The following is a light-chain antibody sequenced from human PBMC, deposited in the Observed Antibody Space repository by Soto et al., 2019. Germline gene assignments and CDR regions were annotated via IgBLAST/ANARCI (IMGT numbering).Light chain of an antibody. CDR2: GAS. CDR1: QSVGSYS. J-gene: IGKJ5*01. Sequence: EIVLTQSPGTLSLPPGERATLSCRASQSVGSYSLAWYQQKPGQAPRLLMYGASTRAAGIPDRFSGSGSGTDFTLTISSLEPEDFAVYYCHHYGSSPLTFGQGTRLEIK. V-gene: IGKV3-20*01. CDR3: HHYGSSPLT.